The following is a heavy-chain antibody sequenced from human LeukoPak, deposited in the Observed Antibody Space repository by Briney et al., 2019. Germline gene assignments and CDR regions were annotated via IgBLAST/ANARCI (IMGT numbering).Heavy chain of an antibody. CDR1: GYSISSGYY. V-gene: IGHV4-38-2*02. CDR3: ARDGYSGNDGL. Sequence: SETLSLTCTVSGYSISSGYYWGWIRQPPGKGLEWIGYIYHSGSTKYNPSLKSRVTISVDTSKNQFSLKLSSVTAADTAVYYCARDGYSGNDGLWGQGSLVTVSS. J-gene: IGHJ4*02. CDR2: IYHSGST. D-gene: IGHD5-12*01.